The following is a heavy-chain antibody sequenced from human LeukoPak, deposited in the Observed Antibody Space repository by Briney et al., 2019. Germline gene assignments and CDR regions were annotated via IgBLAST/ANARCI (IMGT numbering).Heavy chain of an antibody. Sequence: SETLSLTCTVSGGSTSSSSYYWGWIRQPPGKGLEWIGSIYYSGSTYYNPSLKSRVTISVDTSKNQFSLKLSSVTAADTAVYYCATPLNWGQGTLVTVSS. V-gene: IGHV4-39*01. CDR2: IYYSGST. J-gene: IGHJ4*02. CDR1: GGSTSSSSYY. CDR3: ATPLN.